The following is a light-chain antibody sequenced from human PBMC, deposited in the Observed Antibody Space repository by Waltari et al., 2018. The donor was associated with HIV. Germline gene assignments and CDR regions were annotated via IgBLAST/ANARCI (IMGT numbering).Light chain of an antibody. Sequence: QSVLTQPPSVSGAPGQRVTISCTGSSSNIGAGSDVHWYQQLPGTAPKLLIYDNNNRPSGVPDRFSGSKSGTPASLAITGLQAEDEADYYCQSYDSGLRVFGGGTKLTVL. CDR2: DNN. CDR3: QSYDSGLRV. J-gene: IGLJ3*02. V-gene: IGLV1-40*01. CDR1: SSNIGAGSD.